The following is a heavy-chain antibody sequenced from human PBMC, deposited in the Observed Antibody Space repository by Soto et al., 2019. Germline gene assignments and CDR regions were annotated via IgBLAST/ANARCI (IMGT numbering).Heavy chain of an antibody. Sequence: EVQLVESGGGLVQPGRSLRLSCAASGFTFDDYAMHWVRQAPGKGLEWVSGISWNSGSIGYADSVKGRFTISRDNDKNSLYLQVNSLRAEDTALYYCAKDMYSSHHYGMDVWGQGTTVTVSS. J-gene: IGHJ6*02. CDR1: GFTFDDYA. CDR3: AKDMYSSHHYGMDV. CDR2: ISWNSGSI. D-gene: IGHD6-13*01. V-gene: IGHV3-9*01.